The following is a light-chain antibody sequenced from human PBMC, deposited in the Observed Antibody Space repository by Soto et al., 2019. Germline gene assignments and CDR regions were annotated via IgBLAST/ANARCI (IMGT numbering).Light chain of an antibody. Sequence: EIVLTQSPGTLSLSPGERATISCRASQSVSSSYLAWYQQKPGQAPRLLIYDASNRATGIPARFSGSGSGTDFTLTISRLEPEDFAAYYCQQYCSTPRTFGRGTKVDIK. CDR2: DAS. V-gene: IGKV3-20*01. CDR1: QSVSSSY. J-gene: IGKJ4*01. CDR3: QQYCSTPRT.